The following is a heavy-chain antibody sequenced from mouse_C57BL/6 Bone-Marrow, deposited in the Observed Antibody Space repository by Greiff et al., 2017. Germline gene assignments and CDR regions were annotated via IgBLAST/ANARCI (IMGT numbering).Heavy chain of an antibody. CDR1: EYDFPSYY. CDR3: ARPDGNCPDGY. Sequence: EVQLVESGGGLVQPGESLKLSCASTEYDFPSYYMSWVRKTPEKRLELVAAINSGGGSTYYPDTMEGRFIISRDNTKKTLYLQMSSLRSEDTALYCCARPDGNCPDGYWGEGTTLTVSS. CDR2: INSGGGST. V-gene: IGHV5-2*01. J-gene: IGHJ2*01. D-gene: IGHD2-1*01.